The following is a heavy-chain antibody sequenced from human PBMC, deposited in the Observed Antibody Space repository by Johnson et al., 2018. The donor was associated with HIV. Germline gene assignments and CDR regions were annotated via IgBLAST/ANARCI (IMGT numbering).Heavy chain of an antibody. CDR3: ARDQEAAAGQDDAFDI. CDR2: VKQDGSEK. J-gene: IGHJ3*02. V-gene: IGHV3-7*01. D-gene: IGHD6-13*01. Sequence: VQLVESGGGLAQPGGSLRLSCAASGFTFSSYWMAWVRQAPGKGLEWVANVKQDGSEKNYVDSVKGRFTISRDNSKNTLYLQMNSLRAEDTAVYYCARDQEAAAGQDDAFDIWGQGTMVTVSS. CDR1: GFTFSSYW.